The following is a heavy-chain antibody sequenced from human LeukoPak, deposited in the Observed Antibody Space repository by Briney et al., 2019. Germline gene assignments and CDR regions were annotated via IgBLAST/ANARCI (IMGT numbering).Heavy chain of an antibody. V-gene: IGHV3-7*01. CDR2: IKQDGSEK. CDR1: GFTFSSYW. Sequence: PGGSLRLSCAASGFTFSSYWMSWVRQAPGKGLEWVANIKQDGSEKYYVDSVKGRFTISRDNAKNSLHLQMNSLRAEDTAVYYCARASLPYCSSTSCYGEGFDYWGQGTLVTVSS. D-gene: IGHD2-2*01. CDR3: ARASLPYCSSTSCYGEGFDY. J-gene: IGHJ4*02.